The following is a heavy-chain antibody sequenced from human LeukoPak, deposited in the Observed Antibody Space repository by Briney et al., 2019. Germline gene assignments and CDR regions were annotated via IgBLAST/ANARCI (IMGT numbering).Heavy chain of an antibody. CDR3: ARGPTYYYGSGIVDP. D-gene: IGHD3-10*01. J-gene: IGHJ5*02. CDR2: IYHSGST. V-gene: IGHV4-38-2*02. CDR1: GYSISSGYY. Sequence: SETLSLTCTVSGYSISSGYYWGWIRQPPGKGLEWIGSIYHSGSTYYNPSLKSRVTISVDTSKNQFSLKLSSVTAADTAVYYCARGPTYYYGSGIVDPWGQGTLVTVSS.